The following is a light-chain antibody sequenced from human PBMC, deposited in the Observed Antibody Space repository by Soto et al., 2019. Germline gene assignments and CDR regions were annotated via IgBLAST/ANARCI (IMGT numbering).Light chain of an antibody. V-gene: IGKV1-5*01. CDR3: QQYETFSGT. Sequence: DIQVTQSPATVSAGVRDPLMVAWPASQSVSGWLAWYQQKPGEAPKLLIYDASALPRGVPARFSGSGSGTKFTLTIASLQPDDFATYYCQQYETFSGTFGPGTKVDIK. J-gene: IGKJ1*01. CDR2: DAS. CDR1: QSVSGW.